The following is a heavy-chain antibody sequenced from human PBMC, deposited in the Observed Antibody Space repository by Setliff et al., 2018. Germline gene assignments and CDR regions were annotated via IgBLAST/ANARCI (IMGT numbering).Heavy chain of an antibody. V-gene: IGHV4-59*01. Sequence: SETLSLTCSVSGDSINPYYWTWIRQPPGKGLEWIGLIYYSGATTYNPSLKSRVTISVDTSKNQFSLNPNSVTAADTAVYYCARYRNYFDSSGQTQYYFDYWGQGTLVTVSS. J-gene: IGHJ4*02. CDR3: ARYRNYFDSSGQTQYYFDY. D-gene: IGHD3-22*01. CDR1: GDSINPYY. CDR2: IYYSGAT.